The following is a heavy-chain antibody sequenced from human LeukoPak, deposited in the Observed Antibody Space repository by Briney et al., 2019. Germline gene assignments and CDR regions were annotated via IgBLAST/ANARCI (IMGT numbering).Heavy chain of an antibody. CDR2: IYYSGST. CDR3: ARGTSGYSYGYRYYYYYMDV. CDR1: GGSISSSSYY. J-gene: IGHJ6*03. Sequence: SETLSLTCTVSGGSISSSSYYWGWIRQPPGTGLEWIGSIYYSGSTYYNPSLKSRVTISVDTSKNQFSLKLSSVTAADTAVYYCARGTSGYSYGYRYYYYYMDVWGKGTTVTVSS. V-gene: IGHV4-39*01. D-gene: IGHD5-18*01.